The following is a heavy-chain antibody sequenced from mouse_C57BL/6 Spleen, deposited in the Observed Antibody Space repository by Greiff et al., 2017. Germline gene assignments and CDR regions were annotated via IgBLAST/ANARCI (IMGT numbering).Heavy chain of an antibody. CDR2: IYPGSGNT. CDR3: ARRDYVGAMDY. Sequence: QVQLQQSGAELVRPGASVKLSCKASGYTFTDYYINWVKQRPGQGLEWIARIYPGSGNTYYNETFKGKATLTAEKSSSTAYMQLSSLTSEDSAVYFCARRDYVGAMDYWGQGTSVTVSS. J-gene: IGHJ4*01. D-gene: IGHD2-4*01. V-gene: IGHV1-76*01. CDR1: GYTFTDYY.